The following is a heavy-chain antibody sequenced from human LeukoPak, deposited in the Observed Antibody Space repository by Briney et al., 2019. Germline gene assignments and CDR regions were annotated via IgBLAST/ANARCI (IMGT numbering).Heavy chain of an antibody. CDR3: ARDERSWFDP. J-gene: IGHJ5*02. Sequence: SEILSLTCTVSGGSISSYYWSWIRQPPGKGLEWIGYIYYSGSTNYNPSLKSRVTISVDTSKNQFSLKLSSVTAADTAVYYCARDERSWFDPWGQGTLVTVSS. CDR1: GGSISSYY. V-gene: IGHV4-59*12. CDR2: IYYSGST.